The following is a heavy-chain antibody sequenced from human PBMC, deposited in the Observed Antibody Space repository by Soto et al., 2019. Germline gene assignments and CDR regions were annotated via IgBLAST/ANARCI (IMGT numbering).Heavy chain of an antibody. CDR3: ARWYGGNSGDY. J-gene: IGHJ4*02. CDR2: MNPNCGDT. Sequence: QVQLVQSGGEVKKPGASVKVSCKASRYTFTSYDINWVRQATGQGPEWMGWMNPNCGDTHYAQTFQGRVTMTRNTPIITAYMELSSLRSEDTAMYYCARWYGGNSGDYWGQGTLVTVSS. D-gene: IGHD2-21*02. V-gene: IGHV1-8*01. CDR1: RYTFTSYD.